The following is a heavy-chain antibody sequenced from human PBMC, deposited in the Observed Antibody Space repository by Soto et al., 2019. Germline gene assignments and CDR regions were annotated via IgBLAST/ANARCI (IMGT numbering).Heavy chain of an antibody. Sequence: QVQLQQWGAGLLKPSETLSLTCAVYGGFVSSGSYYWSWIRQPPGKGLEWIGEMSHSGGTHFNQSLKSRVTISVDTSKNQFTLKMASVTAADTVLDYCARVELGTATTVVDAFDIWGPETMVTGSS. J-gene: IGHJ3*02. CDR2: MSHSGGT. CDR1: GGFVSSGSYY. V-gene: IGHV4-34*01. CDR3: ARVELGTATTVVDAFDI. D-gene: IGHD1-1*01.